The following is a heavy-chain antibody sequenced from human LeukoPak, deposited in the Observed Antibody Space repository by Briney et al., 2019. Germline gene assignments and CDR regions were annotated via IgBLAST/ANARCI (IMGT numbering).Heavy chain of an antibody. J-gene: IGHJ3*02. V-gene: IGHV1-8*01. Sequence: ASVKVSCKASGYTFTSYDINWVRQATGQGLEWMGCMNPNSVNTDYAQKFQGTVTMTRNTSISTAYMELRSLRSEDTAAYYCARGRLFSYDILTGYKRRDAFDIWGQGTMVTVSS. CDR2: MNPNSVNT. CDR1: GYTFTSYD. D-gene: IGHD3-9*01. CDR3: ARGRLFSYDILTGYKRRDAFDI.